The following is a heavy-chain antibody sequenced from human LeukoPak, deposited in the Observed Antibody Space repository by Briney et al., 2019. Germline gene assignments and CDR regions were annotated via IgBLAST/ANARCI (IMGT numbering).Heavy chain of an antibody. D-gene: IGHD1-26*01. J-gene: IGHJ4*02. CDR1: GYSISSSNW. Sequence: SDTLSLTCAVSGYSISSSNWWGWIRQPPGKGLEWIGYIYYSGSTYYNPSLKSRVTMSVDTSKNQFSLKLSSVTAVDTAVYYCARTYSGSYYYFDYWGQGTLVTVSS. CDR2: IYYSGST. CDR3: ARTYSGSYYYFDY. V-gene: IGHV4-28*01.